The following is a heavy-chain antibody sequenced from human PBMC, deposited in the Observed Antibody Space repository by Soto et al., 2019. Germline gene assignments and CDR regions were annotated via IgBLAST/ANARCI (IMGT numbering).Heavy chain of an antibody. CDR2: IWYDGSNK. Sequence: GGSLRLSCAASGFTFSSYGMHWVRQAPGKGLEWVAVIWYDGSNKYYADSVKGRFTISRDNSKNTLYLQMNSLRAEDTAVYYCARDRPDYSSLRDESFLDYWGQGTLVTVSS. V-gene: IGHV3-33*01. CDR3: ARDRPDYSSLRDESFLDY. D-gene: IGHD5-12*01. CDR1: GFTFSSYG. J-gene: IGHJ4*02.